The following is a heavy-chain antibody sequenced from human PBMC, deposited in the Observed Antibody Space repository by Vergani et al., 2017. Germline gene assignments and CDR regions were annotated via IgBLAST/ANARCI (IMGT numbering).Heavy chain of an antibody. J-gene: IGHJ6*02. Sequence: QVQLVQSGAEVKKPGASVEVSCKASGYTFTGYYMHWVRQAPGQGLEWMGWINPIFGTANYAQKFQGRVTITADESTSTAYMELSSLRSEDTAVYYCASRDITIFGXVIIRGYYYYGMDVWGQGTTVTVSS. CDR1: GYTFTGYY. CDR3: ASRDITIFGXVIIRGYYYYGMDV. D-gene: IGHD3-3*01. V-gene: IGHV1-69*01. CDR2: INPIFGTA.